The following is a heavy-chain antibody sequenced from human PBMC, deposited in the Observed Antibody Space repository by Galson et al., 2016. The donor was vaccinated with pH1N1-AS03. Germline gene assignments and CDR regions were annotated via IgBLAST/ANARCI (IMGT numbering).Heavy chain of an antibody. Sequence: SLRLSCAASGFTLSSSAMSWVRQAPGKGLEWVSFISNSGATTHYADSVKGRFTISRENSRNTLYLQMNSLIDEDTAVYYCAKNRYYDSSADAFDIWGQGTLVTVSS. CDR1: GFTLSSSA. D-gene: IGHD3-22*01. J-gene: IGHJ3*02. CDR3: AKNRYYDSSADAFDI. CDR2: ISNSGATT. V-gene: IGHV3-23*01.